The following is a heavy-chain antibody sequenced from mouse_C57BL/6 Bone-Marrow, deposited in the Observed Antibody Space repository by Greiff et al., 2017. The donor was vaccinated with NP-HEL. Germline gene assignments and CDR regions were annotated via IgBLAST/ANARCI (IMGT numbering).Heavy chain of an antibody. D-gene: IGHD2-2*01. V-gene: IGHV1-15*01. Sequence: QVQLQQSGAELVRPGASVTLSCKASGYTFTDYEMHWVKQTPVHGLEWIGAIDPETGGTAYNQKFKGKAILTADKSSSTAYMELRSLTSEDSAVYYCTRLDTTRDWYFDVWGTGTTVTVSS. CDR2: IDPETGGT. CDR1: GYTFTDYE. J-gene: IGHJ1*03. CDR3: TRLDTTRDWYFDV.